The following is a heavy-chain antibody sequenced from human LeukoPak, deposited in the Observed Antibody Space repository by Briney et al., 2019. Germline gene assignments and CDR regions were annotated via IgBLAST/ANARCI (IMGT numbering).Heavy chain of an antibody. D-gene: IGHD2-2*01. Sequence: ASVTVSFKASGYTFSSHDIYWVRQAPGQGLEWMGWMNLNSGDTYYAQNFQGRFSITSDTSKSTTYMDLASLAPEDTAVYYCARVPVPAPRRGLYFDYWGQGTLITVSS. J-gene: IGHJ4*02. V-gene: IGHV1-8*01. CDR2: MNLNSGDT. CDR3: ARVPVPAPRRGLYFDY. CDR1: GYTFSSHD.